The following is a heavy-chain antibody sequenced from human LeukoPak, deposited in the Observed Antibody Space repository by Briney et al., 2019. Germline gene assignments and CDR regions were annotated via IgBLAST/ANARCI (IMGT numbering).Heavy chain of an antibody. D-gene: IGHD3-10*02. CDR3: AELGITMIGGV. Sequence: PGGSLRLSCAASGFTFSSYEMNWVRQAPGKGLEGVSYISSSGSTIYYADSVKGRFTIYRDNAKNSLYLQMSSLRAEDTAVYYCAELGITMIGGVWGKGTTVTISS. CDR2: ISSSGSTI. CDR1: GFTFSSYE. J-gene: IGHJ6*04. V-gene: IGHV3-48*03.